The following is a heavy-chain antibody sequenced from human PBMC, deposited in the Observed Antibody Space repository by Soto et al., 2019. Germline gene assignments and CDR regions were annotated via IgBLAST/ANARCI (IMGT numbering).Heavy chain of an antibody. CDR3: AKGDTAAAGIVDY. V-gene: IGHV3-23*01. D-gene: IGHD6-13*01. Sequence: EGQLLESGGSLVQPGGSLRLSCAASGFTFSTYAMTWVRQAPGKGLEWVSAISGSGGSTYYADSVKGRFTISRDNSKNTLYLQMNSLRAEDTAVYYCAKGDTAAAGIVDYWGQGTLVTVSS. CDR2: ISGSGGST. J-gene: IGHJ4*02. CDR1: GFTFSTYA.